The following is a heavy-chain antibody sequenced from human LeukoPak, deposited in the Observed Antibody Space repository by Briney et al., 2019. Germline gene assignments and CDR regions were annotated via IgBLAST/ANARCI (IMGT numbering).Heavy chain of an antibody. CDR2: ISSNGGST. CDR1: GFTFSRYA. CDR3: AREREDAFDI. V-gene: IGHV3-64*01. Sequence: GGSLRLSCAASGFTFSRYAMHWVRQAPGEGLEYVSAISSNGGSTYYANSVKGRFTISRDKSKNTLYLQMGSLRAEDMAAYYCAREREDAFDIWGQGTMVTVSS. J-gene: IGHJ3*02.